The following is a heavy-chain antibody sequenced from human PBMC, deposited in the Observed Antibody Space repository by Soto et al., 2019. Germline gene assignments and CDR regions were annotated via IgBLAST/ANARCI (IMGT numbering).Heavy chain of an antibody. CDR1: GFTFSSYA. Sequence: GGSLRLSCAASGFTFSSYAMHWVRQAPGKGLEWVAVISYDGSNKYYADSVKGRFTISRDNSKNTLYLQMNSLRAEDTAVYYCARDSDWDDTPIFDYCGQGTLVTVSS. V-gene: IGHV3-30-3*01. J-gene: IGHJ4*02. CDR2: ISYDGSNK. D-gene: IGHD1-1*01. CDR3: ARDSDWDDTPIFDY.